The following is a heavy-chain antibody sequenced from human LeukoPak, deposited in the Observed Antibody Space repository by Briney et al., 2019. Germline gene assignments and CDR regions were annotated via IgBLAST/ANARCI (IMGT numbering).Heavy chain of an antibody. D-gene: IGHD6-6*01. CDR1: GFTFDDYG. V-gene: IGHV3-20*04. J-gene: IGHJ4*02. CDR3: ARDLSSSSGGDY. CDR2: INWSGGST. Sequence: GGSLRLSCAASGFTFDDYGMSWVRQAPGKGLEWVSGINWSGGSTNYADSVKGRFTISRDNAKSSLFLRMNSLRAEDTALYYCARDLSSSSGGDYWGQGTLVTVSS.